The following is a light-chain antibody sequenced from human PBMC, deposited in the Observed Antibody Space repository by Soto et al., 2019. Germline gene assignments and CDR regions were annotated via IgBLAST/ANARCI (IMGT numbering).Light chain of an antibody. CDR3: QVWDSSSDHYV. V-gene: IGLV3-21*02. J-gene: IGLJ1*01. CDR1: NNGSKS. Sequence: SYGLTQPASGTVGPEQTASTICGGNNNGSKSVHGYQQEQGEAPGLGVSQDSDRPSGIPERFSGSNSGNTATLTISRLDAADEADYYCQVWDSSSDHYVFGTGTKGT. CDR2: QDS.